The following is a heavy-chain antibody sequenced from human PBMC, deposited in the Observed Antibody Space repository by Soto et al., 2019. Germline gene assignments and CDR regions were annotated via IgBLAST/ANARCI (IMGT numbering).Heavy chain of an antibody. CDR2: LCYSGNT. CDR1: GYPITSHC. Sequence: SETLSLTCTVSGYPITSHCWSWIRQPPGRGLQWIGHLCYSGNTNYNPSLKSLVTISGDTSKNQFSLNLSSVTAADTAVYYCARRTAGTTWLDYWGQGTLVTVSS. V-gene: IGHV4-59*11. CDR3: ARRTAGTTWLDY. D-gene: IGHD1-1*01. J-gene: IGHJ4*02.